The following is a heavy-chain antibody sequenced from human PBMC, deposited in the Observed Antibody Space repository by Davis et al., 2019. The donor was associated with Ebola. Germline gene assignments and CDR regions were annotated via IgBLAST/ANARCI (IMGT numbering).Heavy chain of an antibody. V-gene: IGHV4-38-2*02. CDR1: GYSISSGYY. CDR2: IYHSGNT. J-gene: IGHJ4*02. D-gene: IGHD1-1*01. Sequence: PSETLSLTCTVSGYSISSGYYWGWIRQPPGKGLEWLGNIYHSGNTYYNPSLKSRITISVDTSKNQFSLTLSSVTAADTAVYYCARDSSHVPGRGPLDYWGQGTLVTVSS. CDR3: ARDSSHVPGRGPLDY.